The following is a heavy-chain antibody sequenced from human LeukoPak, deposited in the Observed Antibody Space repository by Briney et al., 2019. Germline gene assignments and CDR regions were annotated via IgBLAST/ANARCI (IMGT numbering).Heavy chain of an antibody. J-gene: IGHJ6*04. CDR1: GGSISSGGYF. V-gene: IGHV4-61*02. Sequence: SETLSLTCTVSGGSISSGGYFWSWIRQLAGKGLECIGRIYTTGSASYNPSLKSRVTISLDTSKNQFSLKLSSVTAADTGVYYCARQDVWGNGTTVTVSS. CDR3: ARQDV. CDR2: IYTTGSA.